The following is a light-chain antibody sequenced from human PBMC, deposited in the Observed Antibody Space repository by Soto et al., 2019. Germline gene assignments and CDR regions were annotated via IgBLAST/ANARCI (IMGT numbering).Light chain of an antibody. J-gene: IGLJ1*01. Sequence: QSVLTQPASVSGSPGQSITISCTGTSSDVGGYKYVSWYQQLPGKAPKLIIYDVNNRPSGVSNRFSASKSANAASLTISGLQAEDEADYYCTSYTSSNSLYVFGTGTKLTVL. V-gene: IGLV2-14*03. CDR3: TSYTSSNSLYV. CDR1: SSDVGGYKY. CDR2: DVN.